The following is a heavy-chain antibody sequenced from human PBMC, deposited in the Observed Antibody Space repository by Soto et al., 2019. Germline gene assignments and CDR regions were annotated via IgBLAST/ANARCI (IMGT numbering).Heavy chain of an antibody. J-gene: IGHJ4*02. CDR1: GFSLSTSGVG. CDR3: AHRDTAMVYRDY. D-gene: IGHD5-18*01. CDR2: IYWDDDK. V-gene: IGHV2-5*02. Sequence: QITLKESGPTLVKPTQTLTLTCTFSGFSLSTSGVGVGWIRQPPGKALEWLALIYWDDDKRYSPSLKSRLTITKDTSKNQVVLTMTNMDPVETATYYCAHRDTAMVYRDYWGQGTLVTVSS.